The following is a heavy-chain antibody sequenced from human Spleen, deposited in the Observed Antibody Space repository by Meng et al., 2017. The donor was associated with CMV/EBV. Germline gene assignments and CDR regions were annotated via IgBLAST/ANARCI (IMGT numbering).Heavy chain of an antibody. J-gene: IGHJ4*02. Sequence: YLSCTGFGGSISSGGFYWNWIRQPPGKGLEWIGSMYNSGSTHYNPSLKSRVTISIDTPKNQFSLRLTSVTAADTAVYYCARDAGYWGQGTLVTVSS. CDR1: GGSISSGGFY. V-gene: IGHV4-39*07. CDR2: MYNSGST. CDR3: ARDAGY.